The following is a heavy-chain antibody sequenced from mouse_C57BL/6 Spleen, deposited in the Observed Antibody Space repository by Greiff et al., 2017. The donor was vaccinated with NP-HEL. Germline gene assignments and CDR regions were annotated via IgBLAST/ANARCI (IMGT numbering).Heavy chain of an antibody. CDR1: GYTFTSYG. Sequence: LQESGAELARPGASVKLSCKASGYTFTSYGISWVKQRTGQGLEWIGEIYPRSGNTYYNEKFKGKATLTADKSSSTAYMELRSLTSEDSAVYFCARGQLRLRDYAMDYWGQGTSVTVSS. CDR3: ARGQLRLRDYAMDY. J-gene: IGHJ4*01. V-gene: IGHV1-81*01. D-gene: IGHD3-2*02. CDR2: IYPRSGNT.